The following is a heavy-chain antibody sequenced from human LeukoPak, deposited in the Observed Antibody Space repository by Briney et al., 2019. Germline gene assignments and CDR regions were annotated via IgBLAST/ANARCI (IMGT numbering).Heavy chain of an antibody. Sequence: ASVKVSCKASGYTFTSYGISWVRQAPGQGLEWMGWISAYNGNTNYAQKLQGRVTMTTDTSTSTAYMELRSLRSDDTAVYYCARTPGIAVAAPSPYYYYGMDVWGQGTTVTVSS. CDR1: GYTFTSYG. CDR2: ISAYNGNT. D-gene: IGHD6-19*01. V-gene: IGHV1-18*01. J-gene: IGHJ6*02. CDR3: ARTPGIAVAAPSPYYYYGMDV.